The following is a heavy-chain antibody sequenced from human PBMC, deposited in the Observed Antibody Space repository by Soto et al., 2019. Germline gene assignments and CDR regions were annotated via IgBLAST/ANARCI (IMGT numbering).Heavy chain of an antibody. Sequence: QVQLQESGPGLVKPSQTLSLTCTVSGGSISSGDYYWSWIRQPPGKGLEWIGYIYYSGSTYYNPSLKSRVTISVATSKNQFSLKLSSVTAADTAVYYCARARDSGYQRPLFDYWGQGTLVTVSS. J-gene: IGHJ4*02. CDR1: GGSISSGDYY. CDR2: IYYSGST. CDR3: ARARDSGYQRPLFDY. D-gene: IGHD5-12*01. V-gene: IGHV4-30-4*01.